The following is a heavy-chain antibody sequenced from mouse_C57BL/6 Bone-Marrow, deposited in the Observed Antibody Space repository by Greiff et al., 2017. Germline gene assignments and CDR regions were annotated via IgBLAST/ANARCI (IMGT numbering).Heavy chain of an antibody. J-gene: IGHJ4*01. CDR1: GFTFSDYG. V-gene: IGHV5-17*01. CDR3: ARKKGPWMAMDY. Sequence: EVLLVESGGGLVKPGGSLKLSCAASGFTFSDYGMHWVRQAPEQGLEWVAYIRRGSSTIYYADTVKGRFTISRDKAKNTLFLQMTSLRSEDTAMYYCARKKGPWMAMDYWGQGTSVTVSS. CDR2: IRRGSSTI.